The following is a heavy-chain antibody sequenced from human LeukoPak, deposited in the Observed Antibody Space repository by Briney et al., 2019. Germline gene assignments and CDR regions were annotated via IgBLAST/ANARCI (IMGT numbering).Heavy chain of an antibody. CDR2: ITAGGGTT. CDR3: AKGVVVVAALMNAFDI. CDR1: GFTFSTYG. D-gene: IGHD2-15*01. Sequence: GGSLRLSCSGSGFTFSTYGMTWVRQAPGKGLECVATITAGGGTTRYADSVKGRFTVSRDNSRNTLFLQMNSLRAEDTAVYYCAKGVVVVAALMNAFDIWGQGTMVTVSS. V-gene: IGHV3-23*01. J-gene: IGHJ3*02.